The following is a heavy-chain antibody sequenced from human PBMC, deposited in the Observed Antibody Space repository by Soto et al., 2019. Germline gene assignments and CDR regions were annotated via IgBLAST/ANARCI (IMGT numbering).Heavy chain of an antibody. Sequence: PGGSLRLSCAASGFTFSSYAMHWVRQAPGKGLEWVAVISYDGSNKYYADSVKGRFTISRDNSKNTLHLQMNSLRAEDTAVYYCARGHMVRAHTYYYYGMDVWGQGTTVTVSS. J-gene: IGHJ6*02. D-gene: IGHD3-10*01. V-gene: IGHV3-30-3*01. CDR1: GFTFSSYA. CDR2: ISYDGSNK. CDR3: ARGHMVRAHTYYYYGMDV.